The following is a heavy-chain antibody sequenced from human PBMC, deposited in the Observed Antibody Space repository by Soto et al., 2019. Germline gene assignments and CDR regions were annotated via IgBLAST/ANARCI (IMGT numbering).Heavy chain of an antibody. D-gene: IGHD3-3*01. Sequence: GGSLRLSSAASGVTFSSYSMNWVRQAPGKGLEWVSSISSSSSYIYYADSVKGRFTISRDNAKNSLYLQMNSLRAEDTAVYYCARAVLRFLEWSRPYYGMDVWGQGTTVTVSS. CDR1: GVTFSSYS. J-gene: IGHJ6*02. V-gene: IGHV3-21*01. CDR3: ARAVLRFLEWSRPYYGMDV. CDR2: ISSSSSYI.